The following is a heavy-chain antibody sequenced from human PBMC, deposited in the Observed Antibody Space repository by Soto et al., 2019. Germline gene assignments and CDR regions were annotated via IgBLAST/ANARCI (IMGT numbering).Heavy chain of an antibody. CDR1: GFTFSSYA. V-gene: IGHV3-23*01. CDR3: ARGGGIAVAGTHLDY. J-gene: IGHJ4*02. CDR2: IGGSGAGT. D-gene: IGHD6-19*01. Sequence: EVQLLESGGGLVQPGGSLRLSCAAYGFTFSSYAMSWVRQAPGKGLEWVSGIGGSGAGTNYADSVKGRFTISRDNSKNTLYLQMSSLRAEDTAVYYCARGGGIAVAGTHLDYWGQGTLVTVSS.